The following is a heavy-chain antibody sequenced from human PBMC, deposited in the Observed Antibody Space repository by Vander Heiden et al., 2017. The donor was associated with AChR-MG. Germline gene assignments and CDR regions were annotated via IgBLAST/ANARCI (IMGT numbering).Heavy chain of an antibody. Sequence: PEVKKPGTSVKVSCKASGFTFTSSAMQWVRQARGQRLEWIGWIVVGSGNTNYAQKFQERVTITRDMSTRTAYMELSSLRSEDTAVYYCASDNVQSDAFDIWGQVTMVTVSS. D-gene: IGHD1-1*01. CDR1: GFTFTSSA. V-gene: IGHV1-58*02. CDR2: IVVGSGNT. CDR3: ASDNVQSDAFDI. J-gene: IGHJ3*02.